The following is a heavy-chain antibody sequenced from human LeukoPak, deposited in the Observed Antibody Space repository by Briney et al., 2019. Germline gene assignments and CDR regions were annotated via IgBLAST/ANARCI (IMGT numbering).Heavy chain of an antibody. J-gene: IGHJ4*02. CDR3: ASSVRGATEYYFDY. Sequence: GGSLRLSCAASGFTVSSNYMSWVRQAPGKGLEWVSVIYSGGSTYYADSMKGRFTISRDNSKNTLYLQMNSLRAEDTAVYYCASSVRGATEYYFDYWGQGTLVTVSS. D-gene: IGHD1-26*01. V-gene: IGHV3-53*01. CDR2: IYSGGST. CDR1: GFTVSSNY.